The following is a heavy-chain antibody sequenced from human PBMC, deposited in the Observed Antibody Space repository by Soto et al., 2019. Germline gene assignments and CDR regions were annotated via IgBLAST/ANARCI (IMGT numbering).Heavy chain of an antibody. CDR1: GGSISSSSYY. D-gene: IGHD6-25*01. V-gene: IGHV4-39*01. CDR3: ARTAAAPGYYYYYMDV. Sequence: ASETLSLTCTVSGGSISSSSYYWGWIRQPPGKGLEWIGSIYYSGSTYYNPSLKSRVTISVDTSKNQFSLKLSSVTAADTAVYYCARTAAAPGYYYYYMDVWGKGTTVTVSS. J-gene: IGHJ6*03. CDR2: IYYSGST.